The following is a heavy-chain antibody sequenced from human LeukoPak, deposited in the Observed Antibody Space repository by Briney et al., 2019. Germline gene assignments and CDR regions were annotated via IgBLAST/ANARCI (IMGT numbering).Heavy chain of an antibody. J-gene: IGHJ3*02. V-gene: IGHV1-69*06. CDR3: ARLGAILSAFDI. CDR1: GYTLTELS. Sequence: ASVKVSCKVSGYTLTELSMHWVRQAPGQGLEWMGGIIPIFGTANYAQKFQGRVTITADKSTSTAYMELNSLRSEDTAVYYCARLGAILSAFDIWGQGTMVTVSS. CDR2: IIPIFGTA.